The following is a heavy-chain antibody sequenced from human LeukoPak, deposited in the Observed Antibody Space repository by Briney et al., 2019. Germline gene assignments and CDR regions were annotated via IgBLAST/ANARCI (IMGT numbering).Heavy chain of an antibody. CDR3: AKPLTYYYDSSGCPDAFDI. D-gene: IGHD3-22*01. CDR2: ISWNSGSI. J-gene: IGHJ3*02. CDR1: GFTFDDYA. V-gene: IGHV3-9*03. Sequence: GGSLRLSCAASGFTFDDYAMHWVRQAPGKGLEWVSGISWNSGSIGYADSVKGRFTISRDNAKNSLYLQMNSLRAEDMALYYCAKPLTYYYDSSGCPDAFDIWGQGTMVTVSS.